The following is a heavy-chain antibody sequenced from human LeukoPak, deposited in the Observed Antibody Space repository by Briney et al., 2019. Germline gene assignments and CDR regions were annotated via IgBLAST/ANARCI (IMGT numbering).Heavy chain of an antibody. Sequence: ASVKASCKASGGTFSSYAISWVRQAPGQGLEWMGRIIPILGIANYAQKFQGRVTITADKSTSTAYMELSSLRSEDTAVYYCARGIAVAVNAFDIWGQGTMVTVSS. D-gene: IGHD6-19*01. CDR2: IIPILGIA. CDR1: GGTFSSYA. CDR3: ARGIAVAVNAFDI. J-gene: IGHJ3*02. V-gene: IGHV1-69*04.